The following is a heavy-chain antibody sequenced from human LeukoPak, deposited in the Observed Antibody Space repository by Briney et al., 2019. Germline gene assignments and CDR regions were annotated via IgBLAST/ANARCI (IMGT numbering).Heavy chain of an antibody. Sequence: GGSLRLSCAASGFTFSGFAMSWVRQAPGRGLEWVSTISGSGDNTYDADSVKGRFTISRDNSKNTLYLQMDSLRAEDTAMYYCAKALRIIDMAFEYWGQGTLVTVSS. CDR2: ISGSGDNT. J-gene: IGHJ4*02. CDR1: GFTFSGFA. CDR3: AKALRIIDMAFEY. V-gene: IGHV3-23*01. D-gene: IGHD5-24*01.